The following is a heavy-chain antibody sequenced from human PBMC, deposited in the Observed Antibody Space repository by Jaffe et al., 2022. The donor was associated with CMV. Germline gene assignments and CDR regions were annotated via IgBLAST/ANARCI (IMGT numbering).Heavy chain of an antibody. CDR3: AREYKSGYGIYYYYGMDV. CDR2: INPSGGST. Sequence: QVQLVQSGAEVKKPGASVKVSCKASGYTFTSYYMHWVRQAPGQGLEWMGIINPSGGSTSYAQKFQGRVTMTRDTSTSTVYMELSSLRSEDTAVYYCAREYKSGYGIYYYYGMDVWGQGTTVTVSS. J-gene: IGHJ6*02. V-gene: IGHV1-46*01. CDR1: GYTFTSYY. D-gene: IGHD5-12*01.